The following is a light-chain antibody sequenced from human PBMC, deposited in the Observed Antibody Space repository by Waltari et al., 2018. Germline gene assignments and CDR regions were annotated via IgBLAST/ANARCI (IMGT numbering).Light chain of an antibody. CDR2: RNN. J-gene: IGLJ1*01. V-gene: IGLV1-44*01. CDR1: SSNIGSNT. Sequence: QSVLTQPPYASGTPGQRVTISCSGSSSNIGSNTVTWYQQLPGTAPKILIYRNNERPSGVPDRFSGSKSGTSASLAISGLQSEDEADYYCASWDDSLNGFYVFGTGTNVAVL. CDR3: ASWDDSLNGFYV.